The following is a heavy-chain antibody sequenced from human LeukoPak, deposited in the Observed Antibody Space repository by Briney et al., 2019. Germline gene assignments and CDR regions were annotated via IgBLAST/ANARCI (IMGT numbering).Heavy chain of an antibody. Sequence: SETLSLTCTVSGGSISSYYWSWIRQPPGKGLEWIGYIYYSGSTNYNPSLKSRVTISVDTSKNQFSLKLSSVTAADTAVYYCARGPLLVAAAGTGNFDYWGQGTLVTVSS. V-gene: IGHV4-59*01. J-gene: IGHJ4*02. D-gene: IGHD6-13*01. CDR3: ARGPLLVAAAGTGNFDY. CDR1: GGSISSYY. CDR2: IYYSGST.